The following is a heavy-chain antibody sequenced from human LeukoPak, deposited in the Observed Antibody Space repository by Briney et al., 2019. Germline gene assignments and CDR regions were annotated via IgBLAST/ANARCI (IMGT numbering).Heavy chain of an antibody. Sequence: GGSLRLSCAASGFTFSRNWMHWVRQAPGKGLVWVSRINSDGSITNYADSVKGRFNISRDNAKNTLYPQMSSLRAEDTAVYYCAKIDAYWGQGTLVTVSS. V-gene: IGHV3-74*01. CDR1: GFTFSRNW. CDR3: AKIDAY. CDR2: INSDGSIT. J-gene: IGHJ4*02.